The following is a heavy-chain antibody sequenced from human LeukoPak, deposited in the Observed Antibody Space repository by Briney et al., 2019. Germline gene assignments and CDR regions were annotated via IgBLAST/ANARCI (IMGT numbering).Heavy chain of an antibody. D-gene: IGHD1-26*01. Sequence: ASVKVSCKASGYIFTGYYMHWVRQAPGQGLEWMGWINPNSGGTNYAQKFQGRVTMTRDTSISTAYMELSRLRSDDAAVYYCARDDSGSYYFDYWGQGTLVTVSS. CDR3: ARDDSGSYYFDY. CDR1: GYIFTGYY. V-gene: IGHV1-2*02. J-gene: IGHJ4*02. CDR2: INPNSGGT.